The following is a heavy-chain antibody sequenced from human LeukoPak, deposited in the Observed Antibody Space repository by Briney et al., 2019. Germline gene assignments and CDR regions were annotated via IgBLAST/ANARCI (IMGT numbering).Heavy chain of an antibody. CDR3: ARDLFNAFDI. J-gene: IGHJ3*02. Sequence: PGGSLRLSCAASGFAFNTYSMNWVRQAPGKGLEWVSFITSSSSIIYYADSVKGRFTISRDNAKNSLYLQMNGLRDEDTAVYYCARDLFNAFDIWGQGTMVTVSS. CDR1: GFAFNTYS. V-gene: IGHV3-48*02. D-gene: IGHD2-21*01. CDR2: ITSSSSII.